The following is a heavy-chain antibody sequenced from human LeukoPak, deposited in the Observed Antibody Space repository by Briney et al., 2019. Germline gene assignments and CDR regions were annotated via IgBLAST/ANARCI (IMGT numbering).Heavy chain of an antibody. CDR1: GFTFRNYA. V-gene: IGHV3-23*01. CDR3: ARVGRIAARPFDY. J-gene: IGHJ4*02. D-gene: IGHD6-6*01. CDR2: ISGDGGST. Sequence: GSLRLSCAPSGFTFRNYAMSWVRQAPGKGLEWVSIISGDGGSTNYADSVKGRFTISRDNAKSSLYLQMNNLRAEDTAVYYCARVGRIAARPFDYWGQGTLVTVSS.